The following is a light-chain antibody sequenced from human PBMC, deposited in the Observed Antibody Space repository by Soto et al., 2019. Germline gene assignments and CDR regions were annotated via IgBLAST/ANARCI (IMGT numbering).Light chain of an antibody. J-gene: IGLJ1*01. Sequence: QPVLTQPPSVSGAPGQRVTISCTGSSSNIGAGYDVHWYQQLPGTAPKLLIYGNSNRPSGVPDRFSGSKSRTSASLAITGLQAEDEADYYCQSYDSSLSGSGVFGTGTKLTVL. CDR1: SSNIGAGYD. CDR2: GNS. V-gene: IGLV1-40*01. CDR3: QSYDSSLSGSGV.